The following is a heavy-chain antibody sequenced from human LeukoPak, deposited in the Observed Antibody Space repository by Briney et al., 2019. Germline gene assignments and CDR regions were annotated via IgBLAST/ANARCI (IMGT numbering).Heavy chain of an antibody. CDR2: MNPNSGNT. V-gene: IGHV1-8*02. CDR1: GGTLANYA. Sequence: ASVKVSCKASGGTLANYAVSWVRQATGQGLEWMGWMNPNSGNTGYAQKFQGRVTMTRNTSISTAYMELSSLRSEDTAVYYCARFNTMVRGVTTIDYWGQGTLVTVSS. D-gene: IGHD3-10*01. CDR3: ARFNTMVRGVTTIDY. J-gene: IGHJ4*02.